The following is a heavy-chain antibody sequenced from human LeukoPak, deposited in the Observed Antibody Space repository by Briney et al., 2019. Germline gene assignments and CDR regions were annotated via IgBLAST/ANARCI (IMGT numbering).Heavy chain of an antibody. J-gene: IGHJ4*02. CDR2: IYSGGTT. CDR1: GFTVSNTY. Sequence: GGSLRLSCAASGFTVSNTYMSWVRQAPGKGLEWVSIIYSGGTTYYTDSVKGRFTISRDNSKNTLYLQMNSLRAEDTAVYYCAKNVGYGDYFDYWGQGTLVTVSS. CDR3: AKNVGYGDYFDY. D-gene: IGHD4-17*01. V-gene: IGHV3-53*01.